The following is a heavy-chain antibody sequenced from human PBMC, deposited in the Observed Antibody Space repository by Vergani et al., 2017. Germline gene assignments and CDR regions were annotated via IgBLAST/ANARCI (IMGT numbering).Heavy chain of an antibody. CDR2: IYYSGLT. Sequence: QAQLQESGPRLVKPSETLFLTCTVSADSISSGSYYWGWIRQPPGKSLEWIGSIYYSGLTYYNPSLKSRVAISVDTSKNQFSLKVTSVTAADTAVYFCARQRPGSGWSPGDFDDWGQGILVTVSS. V-gene: IGHV4-39*01. CDR1: ADSISSGSYY. CDR3: ARQRPGSGWSPGDFDD. D-gene: IGHD6-19*01. J-gene: IGHJ4*02.